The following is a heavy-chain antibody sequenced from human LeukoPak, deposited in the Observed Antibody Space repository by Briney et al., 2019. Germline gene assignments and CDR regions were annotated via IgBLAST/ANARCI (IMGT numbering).Heavy chain of an antibody. CDR2: ISGSGGST. D-gene: IGHD5-12*01. J-gene: IGHJ4*02. Sequence: GGSLRLSCAASGFTFSSCAMSWVRQAPGKGLEWVSAISGSGGSTYYADSVKGRFTISRDNSKNTLYLQMNSLRAEDTAVYYCEKVGGYSGLDYWGQGTLVTVSS. V-gene: IGHV3-23*01. CDR3: EKVGGYSGLDY. CDR1: GFTFSSCA.